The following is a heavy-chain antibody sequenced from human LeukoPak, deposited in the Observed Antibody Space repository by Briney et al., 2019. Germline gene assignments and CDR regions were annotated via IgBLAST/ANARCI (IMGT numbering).Heavy chain of an antibody. D-gene: IGHD3-9*01. CDR3: ARGQVVRYFDPPTSAGDY. CDR1: GYTFTGYY. V-gene: IGHV1/OR15-3*02. Sequence: GASVKVSCKASGYTFTGYYMHWVRQAPGQGLEWMGWINVGNGNTKYSQEFQGRVTMTRDMSTSTVYMELSSLRSEDTAVYYCARGQVVRYFDPPTSAGDYWAREPWSPSPQ. CDR2: INVGNGNT. J-gene: IGHJ4*02.